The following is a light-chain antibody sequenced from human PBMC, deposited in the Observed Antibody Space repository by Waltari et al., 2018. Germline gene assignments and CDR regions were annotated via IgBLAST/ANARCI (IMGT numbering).Light chain of an antibody. Sequence: QSVLTQPPSLSAAPAHKVTISFSGGRSNTGRTSASWYQHRPGTAPKLLLYDNNERPAGIPDRFSGSKSGTSATLGITGLQTGDEADYYCGAWDTSLTAVVFGGGTKLTVL. V-gene: IGLV1-51*01. J-gene: IGLJ2*01. CDR2: DNN. CDR3: GAWDTSLTAVV. CDR1: RSNTGRTS.